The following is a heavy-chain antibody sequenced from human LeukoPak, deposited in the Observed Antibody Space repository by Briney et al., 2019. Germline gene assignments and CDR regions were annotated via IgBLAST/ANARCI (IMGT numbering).Heavy chain of an antibody. CDR3: ASGNPGVLWFGELLKQDYYYYMDV. D-gene: IGHD3-10*01. CDR1: GGTFSSYA. CDR2: IITIFGTA. J-gene: IGHJ6*03. Sequence: SVKVSCKASGGTFSSYAISWVRQAPGQGLEWMGRIITIFGTATYAQKFQGGVTITTDESTCTAYMELSSLRSEDTAVYYCASGNPGVLWFGELLKQDYYYYMDVWGKGTTVTVSS. V-gene: IGHV1-69*05.